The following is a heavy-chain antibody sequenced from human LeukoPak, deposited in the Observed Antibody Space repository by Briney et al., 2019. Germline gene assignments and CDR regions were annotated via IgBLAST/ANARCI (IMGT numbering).Heavy chain of an antibody. CDR3: ARGELYYYYYMDV. CDR1: GGSISSSSDH. D-gene: IGHD1-26*01. V-gene: IGHV4-39*07. J-gene: IGHJ6*03. Sequence: SETLSLTCTVSGGSISSSSDHWGWIRQPPGEGLEWIGSIYYSGSTYYNPSLKSRVTISVDTSKNQFSLKLSSVTAADTAVYYCARGELYYYYYMDVWGKGTTVTVSS. CDR2: IYYSGST.